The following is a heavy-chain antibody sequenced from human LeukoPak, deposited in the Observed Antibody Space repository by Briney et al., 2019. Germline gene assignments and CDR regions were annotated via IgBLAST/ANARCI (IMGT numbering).Heavy chain of an antibody. J-gene: IGHJ4*02. V-gene: IGHV3-74*01. CDR2: INPGGSSI. D-gene: IGHD6-6*01. CDR3: AKDIAARRYYFDY. CDR1: GFTFSSYW. Sequence: GGSLRLSCAASGFTFSSYWMHWVRQVPGKGLVWVARINPGGSSITYADSVKGRFTISRDNSKNTLYLHMNSLGAEDTAVYYCAKDIAARRYYFDYWGQGTLVPVSS.